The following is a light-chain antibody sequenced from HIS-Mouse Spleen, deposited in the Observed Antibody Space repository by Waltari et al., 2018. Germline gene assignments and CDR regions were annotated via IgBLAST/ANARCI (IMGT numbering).Light chain of an antibody. V-gene: IGLV1-47*01. Sequence: QSVLTQPPSASGTPGQSVTISCSGSSSNVGSNYVYCYQQPPGTAPKPLIYRNNQRPSGVPDRFSGSKSGTSASLAISGLRSEDEADYYCAAWDDSLSGPVFGGGTKLTVL. CDR3: AAWDDSLSGPV. CDR1: SSNVGSNY. CDR2: RNN. J-gene: IGLJ3*02.